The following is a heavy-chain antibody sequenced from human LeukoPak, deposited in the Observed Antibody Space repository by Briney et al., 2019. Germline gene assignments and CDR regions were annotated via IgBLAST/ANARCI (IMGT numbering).Heavy chain of an antibody. CDR2: TSSSSSYI. D-gene: IGHD2-21*01. J-gene: IGHJ3*02. CDR1: GFTFSSYS. V-gene: IGHV3-21*01. CDR3: ARDPIAGAFDI. Sequence: GGSLRLSCAASGFTFSSYSMNWVRQAPGKGLEWVSSTSSSSSYIYYADSVKGRFTISRDNAKNSLYLQMNSLRAEDTAVYYCARDPIAGAFDIWGQGTMVTVSS.